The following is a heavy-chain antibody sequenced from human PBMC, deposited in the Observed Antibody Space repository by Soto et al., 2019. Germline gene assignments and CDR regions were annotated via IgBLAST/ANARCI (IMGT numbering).Heavy chain of an antibody. Sequence: SETLSLTCTVSGGTMNSYYWTWIRQPAGKGLEWIGRIYSSGSTKYNPSLQSRVTMSLDTSKNQFSLRLTSVTAADTAVYYCARGQRFSDWFDPWGQGTLVTVSS. CDR3: ARGQRFSDWFDP. D-gene: IGHD3-3*01. CDR2: IYSSGST. J-gene: IGHJ5*02. CDR1: GGTMNSYY. V-gene: IGHV4-4*07.